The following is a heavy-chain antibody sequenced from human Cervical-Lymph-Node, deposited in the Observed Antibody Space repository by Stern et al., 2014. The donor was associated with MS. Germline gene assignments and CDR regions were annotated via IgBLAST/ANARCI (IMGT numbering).Heavy chain of an antibody. V-gene: IGHV2-5*02. CDR3: AHRSTSVAGAWAS. D-gene: IGHD1-26*01. J-gene: IGHJ5*02. CDR2: LYWDDEK. Sequence: QVTLRESGPTLVKPTQTLTLTCDFSGFSLTTSGVGVGWIRQPPGKALEWLALLYWDDEKRYSPSLKNRLSIITDPAKNQVVLTMTNMDPVDTGTYYCAHRSTSVAGAWASWGQGILVVVSS. CDR1: GFSLTTSGVG.